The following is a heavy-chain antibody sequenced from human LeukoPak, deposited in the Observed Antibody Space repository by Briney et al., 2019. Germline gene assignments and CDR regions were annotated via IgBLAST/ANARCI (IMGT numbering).Heavy chain of an antibody. D-gene: IGHD3-10*01. J-gene: IGHJ6*02. CDR1: GFNFRDYW. V-gene: IGHV3-7*01. CDR2: INEDGSEK. Sequence: GGSLRLSCAVSGFNFRDYWMSWVSQAPGKGLEWVANINEDGSEKYYVDSVKGRVTTSRDNAKNSLFLQMNSLRVEDTAVYYCVRTHLVRGVIRNYYYGMDVWGQGTTVIVSS. CDR3: VRTHLVRGVIRNYYYGMDV.